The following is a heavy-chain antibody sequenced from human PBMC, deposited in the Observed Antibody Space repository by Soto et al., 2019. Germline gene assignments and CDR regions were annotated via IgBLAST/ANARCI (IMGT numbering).Heavy chain of an antibody. Sequence: PSETLSLTCAVYGGSFSGYCWSWIRQPPGKGLEWIGEINHSGSTNYNPSLKSRVTISVDTSKNQFSLKLSSVTAADTAVYYCARLWFGGPFDPWGQGTLVTVSS. CDR3: ARLWFGGPFDP. J-gene: IGHJ5*02. CDR1: GGSFSGYC. V-gene: IGHV4-34*01. D-gene: IGHD3-10*01. CDR2: INHSGST.